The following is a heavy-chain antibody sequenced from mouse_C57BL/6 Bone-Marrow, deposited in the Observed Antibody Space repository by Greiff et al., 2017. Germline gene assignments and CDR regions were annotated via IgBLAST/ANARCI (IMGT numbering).Heavy chain of an antibody. CDR3: VREEDGSSYGGY. D-gene: IGHD1-1*01. CDR2: IRSKSSNYAT. CDR1: GFTFNTYA. V-gene: IGHV10-3*01. J-gene: IGHJ2*01. Sequence: EVQGVESGGGLVQPKGSLTLSCAASGFTFNTYAMHWVRQAPGKGLEWVARIRSKSSNYATYYADSVKDRFTISRDDSQSMLYLKRNNLKTEDTAMYYGVREEDGSSYGGYWGQGTTLTVSS.